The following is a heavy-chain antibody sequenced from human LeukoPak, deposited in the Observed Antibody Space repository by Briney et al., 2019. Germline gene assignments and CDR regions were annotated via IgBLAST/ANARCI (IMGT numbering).Heavy chain of an antibody. J-gene: IGHJ6*02. CDR1: GFTFSSYA. CDR3: AKEGYYGSRRSGMDV. CDR2: ISGSGGST. Sequence: GGSLRLSCAASGFTFSSYAMSWVRQAPGKGLEWVPGISGSGGSTYYADSVKGRFTISRDNSKNTLYLQMNSLRAEDTAVYYCAKEGYYGSRRSGMDVWGQGTTVTVSS. V-gene: IGHV3-23*01. D-gene: IGHD3-10*01.